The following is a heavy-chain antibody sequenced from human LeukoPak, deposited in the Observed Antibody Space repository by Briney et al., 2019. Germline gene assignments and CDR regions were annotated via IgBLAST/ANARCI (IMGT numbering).Heavy chain of an antibody. J-gene: IGHJ4*02. CDR1: GGSISSGGYY. CDR2: IYYSGST. Sequence: SQTLSLTCTVSGGSISSGGYYWSWIRQHPGKGLEWIGYIYYSGSTYYNPSLRSRVIMSVDTSKNQFSRKLSSVTAADTAVYYCARLLDYFDYWGQGTLVTVSS. V-gene: IGHV4-31*03. CDR3: ARLLDYFDY.